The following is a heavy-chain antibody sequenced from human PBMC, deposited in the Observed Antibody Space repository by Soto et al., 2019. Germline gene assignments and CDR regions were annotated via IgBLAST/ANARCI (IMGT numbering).Heavy chain of an antibody. CDR3: AKDLSPLAINSHYYGMDV. Sequence: GGSLRLSCAASGFTFGSYGIHWVRQAPGKGLEWVAVISYDGSNKYYADSVKGRFTISRDHSKNTLYLQMNSLRAEDTAVYYCAKDLSPLAINSHYYGMDVWCQGTTVTVFS. CDR2: ISYDGSNK. D-gene: IGHD1-1*01. CDR1: GFTFGSYG. J-gene: IGHJ6*02. V-gene: IGHV3-30*18.